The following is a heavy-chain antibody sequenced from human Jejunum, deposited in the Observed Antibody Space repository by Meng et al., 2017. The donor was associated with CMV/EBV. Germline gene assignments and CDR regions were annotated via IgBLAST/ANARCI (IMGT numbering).Heavy chain of an antibody. D-gene: IGHD3-3*01. CDR1: GCTFDDYA. CDR3: AKPLSPYDFWSGTDF. J-gene: IGHJ4*02. Sequence: GCTFDDYAMHWVRQAPGKGLEWVSGISWNSGRVDYADSVKGRFTISRDNVKNSLFLEMNSLRPEDTAFYYCAKPLSPYDFWSGTDFWGQGTLVTVSS. V-gene: IGHV3-9*01. CDR2: ISWNSGRV.